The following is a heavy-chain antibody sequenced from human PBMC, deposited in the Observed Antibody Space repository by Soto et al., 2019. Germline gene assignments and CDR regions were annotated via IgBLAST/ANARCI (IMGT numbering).Heavy chain of an antibody. CDR1: GFTFDDYA. J-gene: IGHJ6*02. V-gene: IGHV3-9*01. CDR2: ISWNSGSI. Sequence: LRLSCAASGFTFDDYAMHWVRQAPGKGLEWVSGISWNSGSIGYADSVKGRFTISRDNAKNSLYLQMNSLRAEDTALYYCAKEGWQVSSGHYGMDVWGQGTTVTVSS. CDR3: AKEGWQVSSGHYGMDV. D-gene: IGHD5-18*01.